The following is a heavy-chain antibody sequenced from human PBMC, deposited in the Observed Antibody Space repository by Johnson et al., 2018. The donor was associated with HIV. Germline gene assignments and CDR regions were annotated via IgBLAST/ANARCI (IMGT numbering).Heavy chain of an antibody. Sequence: QEQLVESGGGVVQPGRSLRLSCAASGFTFSSYGMHWVRQAPGKGLEWVAVIWYDGSNKYYADSVKGRFTISRDNSKNTLYLQMNSLRAEDTAVYYCAKVRRGSSWYIAFDIWGQGTMVIVSS. CDR1: GFTFSSYG. CDR3: AKVRRGSSWYIAFDI. CDR2: IWYDGSNK. J-gene: IGHJ3*02. V-gene: IGHV3-33*06. D-gene: IGHD6-13*01.